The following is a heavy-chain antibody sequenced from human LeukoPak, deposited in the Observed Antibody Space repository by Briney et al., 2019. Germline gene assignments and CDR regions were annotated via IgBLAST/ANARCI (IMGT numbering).Heavy chain of an antibody. CDR2: IKQDGSEK. V-gene: IGHV3-7*01. D-gene: IGHD3-3*01. J-gene: IGHJ4*02. CDR1: GFTFSSYW. Sequence: GGSLRLSCAASGFTFSSYWMSWVRQAPGKGLEWVANIKQDGSEKYYVDSVKGRFTISRDNAKNSLYLQMNSLRAEHTAVYYCARDSYDFWSGYYIDYWGQGTLVTVSS. CDR3: ARDSYDFWSGYYIDY.